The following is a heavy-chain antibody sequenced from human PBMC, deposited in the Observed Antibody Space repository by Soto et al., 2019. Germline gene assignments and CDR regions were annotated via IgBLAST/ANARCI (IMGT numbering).Heavy chain of an antibody. D-gene: IGHD3-22*01. J-gene: IGHJ4*01. CDR1: GYTLTELS. V-gene: IGHV1-24*01. CDR2: FDPEDGET. Sequence: ASVKVSCKVSGYTLTELSMHWVRQAPGKGLEWMGGFDPEDGETIYAQKFQGRVTMTEDTSTDTAYMELSSLRSEDTAVYYCATQPYYYDISGYTNYCGHRPLFTVCS. CDR3: ATQPYYYDISGYTNY.